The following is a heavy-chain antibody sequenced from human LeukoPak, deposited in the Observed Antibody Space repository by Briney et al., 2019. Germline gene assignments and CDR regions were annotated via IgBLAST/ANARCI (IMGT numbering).Heavy chain of an antibody. Sequence: PGGSLRPSCAASGFTVSNSYMTWVRQAPGKGLEWVSIIYADGGTYYADSLKGRFTISRDISKNTVFLQMNSLRAEDTAVYYCAKTNNYAYVHWGQGTLVTVSS. J-gene: IGHJ4*02. CDR3: AKTNNYAYVH. CDR1: GFTVSNSY. CDR2: IYADGGT. V-gene: IGHV3-66*01. D-gene: IGHD5-18*01.